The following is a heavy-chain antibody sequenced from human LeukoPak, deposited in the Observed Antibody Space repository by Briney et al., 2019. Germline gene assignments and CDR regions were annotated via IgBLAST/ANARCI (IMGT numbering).Heavy chain of an antibody. CDR1: GFTVSSNY. D-gene: IGHD2-2*01. V-gene: IGHV3-66*02. CDR2: IYSGGST. Sequence: GGSLRLSCVASGFTVSSNYMSWVRQAPGKGLEWVSVIYSGGSTYYADSVKGRFTISRDNSKNTLYLQMNSLRAEDTAVYYCARGEYQLPQGNWGQGTLVTVSS. J-gene: IGHJ4*02. CDR3: ARGEYQLPQGN.